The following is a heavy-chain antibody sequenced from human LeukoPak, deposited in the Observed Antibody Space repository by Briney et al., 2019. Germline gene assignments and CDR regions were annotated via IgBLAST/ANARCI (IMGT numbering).Heavy chain of an antibody. CDR3: ARSPRPIAVAPYYFDY. Sequence: GSLRLSCAASGFTFSSYAMSWIRQPPGKGLEWIGYIYYSGSTTYNPSLKSRVTISLDTSKNQFSLKLSSVTAADTAVYYCARSPRPIAVAPYYFDYWGQGTLVTVSS. D-gene: IGHD6-19*01. CDR2: IYYSGST. J-gene: IGHJ4*02. V-gene: IGHV4-59*01. CDR1: GFTFSSYA.